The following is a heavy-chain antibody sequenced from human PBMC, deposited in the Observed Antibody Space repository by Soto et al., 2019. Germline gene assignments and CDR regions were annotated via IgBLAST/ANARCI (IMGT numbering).Heavy chain of an antibody. CDR3: ARVPPVGAHRGVIPSGFFDY. J-gene: IGHJ4*02. D-gene: IGHD3-10*01. Sequence: ASVKVSCKASGYTFTNYEINWVRQAPGQGLEWMGRISIYYGNTKYAQNLQGRVSMTRDTSTTTAYMELRSLTSDDTAVYYCARVPPVGAHRGVIPSGFFDYWGQGTLVTVPS. CDR2: ISIYYGNT. V-gene: IGHV1-18*01. CDR1: GYTFTNYE.